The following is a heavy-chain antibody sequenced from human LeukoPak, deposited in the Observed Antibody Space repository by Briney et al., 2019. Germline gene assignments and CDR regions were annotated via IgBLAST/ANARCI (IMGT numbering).Heavy chain of an antibody. J-gene: IGHJ4*02. CDR3: ARAVDVADY. V-gene: IGHV3-7*01. Sequence: GGSLRLSCVASGFIFTDHWMSWVRQAPGKGLDWVANIKEDESAKFYADSVRGRFTISRDNAKNSVYLEMSNLRVEDTAVYYCARAVDVADYWGRGTLVTVSS. D-gene: IGHD3-16*01. CDR1: GFIFTDHW. CDR2: IKEDESAK.